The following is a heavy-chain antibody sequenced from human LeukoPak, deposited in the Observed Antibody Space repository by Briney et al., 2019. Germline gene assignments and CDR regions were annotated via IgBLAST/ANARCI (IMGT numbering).Heavy chain of an antibody. D-gene: IGHD3-22*01. CDR2: ISSSGST. CDR3: ARGPYSYDSSGAFDI. V-gene: IGHV4-61*02. J-gene: IGHJ3*02. CDR1: GDSLSSGDYY. Sequence: SQTLSLTCTVSGDSLSSGDYYWRWLRQPAGTGLEWLGRISSSGSTNYNPSLKCRVTISVDTSKNQFSLKLSSVTAADTAVYFCARGPYSYDSSGAFDIWGQGTMVTVSS.